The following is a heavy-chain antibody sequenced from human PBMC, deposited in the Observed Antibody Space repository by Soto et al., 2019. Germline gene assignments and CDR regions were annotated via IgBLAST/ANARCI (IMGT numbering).Heavy chain of an antibody. CDR2: ISYDGRNK. J-gene: IGHJ4*02. Sequence: GGSLRLSCAASGFTFSNFAMHWVRQAPGKGLEWVAVISYDGRNKFYADSVKGRFSISRDNSKNTLYLQMNSLRTEDTAMYSCARGRAGSVYYYFDNWGQGTLVTVSS. CDR1: GFTFSNFA. CDR3: ARGRAGSVYYYFDN. V-gene: IGHV3-30*04. D-gene: IGHD6-25*01.